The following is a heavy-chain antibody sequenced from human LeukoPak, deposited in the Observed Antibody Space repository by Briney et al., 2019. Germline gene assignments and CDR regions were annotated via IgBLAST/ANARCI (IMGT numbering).Heavy chain of an antibody. Sequence: GASVKVSCKASGYTFTGYYMHWVRQAPGQGLEWMGWINPNSGGTNYAQKFQGRVTMTRDTSISTAYMELSSLRSEDTAVYYCALRGAYYYGMDVWGQGTTVTVSS. D-gene: IGHD3-10*01. CDR2: INPNSGGT. V-gene: IGHV1-2*02. CDR3: ALRGAYYYGMDV. CDR1: GYTFTGYY. J-gene: IGHJ6*02.